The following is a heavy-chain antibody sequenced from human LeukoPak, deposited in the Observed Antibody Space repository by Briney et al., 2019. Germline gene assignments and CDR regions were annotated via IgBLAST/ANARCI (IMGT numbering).Heavy chain of an antibody. CDR1: GFTFTTYW. CDR2: IKEDGTEK. D-gene: IGHD1-26*01. CDR3: TRDLRTGDWSYGH. Sequence: PGGSLRLSCAPSGFTFTTYWMSWVRQAPGKGLEWVGSIKEDGTEKYYVDSVKGRFTISRDNAKNSVYLQMNSLRAEDTAVYYCTRDLRTGDWSYGHWGRGTLVTVSS. J-gene: IGHJ4*02. V-gene: IGHV3-7*04.